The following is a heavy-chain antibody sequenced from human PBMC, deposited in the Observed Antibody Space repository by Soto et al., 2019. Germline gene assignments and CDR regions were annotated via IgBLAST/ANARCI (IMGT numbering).Heavy chain of an antibody. CDR3: AREIAYGHPNSFDY. V-gene: IGHV3-21*02. D-gene: IGHD4-17*01. Sequence: EVQLVESGGGLVKPGGSLRLSCTASGFTFSSYNMNWVRQAPGKGLEWVSSISSSSNYIYYADSMKGRFTISRDNAKNSRSLQMNSLIAEDTAVYYCAREIAYGHPNSFDYWGQGTLVTVSS. CDR2: ISSSSNYI. CDR1: GFTFSSYN. J-gene: IGHJ4*02.